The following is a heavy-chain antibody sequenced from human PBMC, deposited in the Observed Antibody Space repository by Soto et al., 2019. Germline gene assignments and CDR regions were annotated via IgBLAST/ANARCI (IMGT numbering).Heavy chain of an antibody. V-gene: IGHV3-11*06. J-gene: IGHJ4*02. CDR3: VRGPRVTDS. D-gene: IGHD2-21*02. CDR2: ISGTSSDT. Sequence: PGGSLRLSCAASGFTFNVYYMNWIRQAPGKGLEWISYISGTSSDTNYADSVKGRFTISRDNAKNSLYLQMSSLTAEDTAVYYCVRGPRVTDSWGQGALVTVSS. CDR1: GFTFNVYY.